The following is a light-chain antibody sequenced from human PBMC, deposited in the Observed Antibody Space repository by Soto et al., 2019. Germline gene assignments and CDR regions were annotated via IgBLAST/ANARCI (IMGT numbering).Light chain of an antibody. Sequence: EIVMTQSPATLSVSPGEGATLSCRASETISTNLAWYQQKPGQPPRLLIYGASTRATGIPVRFSGSASGTEFTLPISSLQSEDFAVYYCQQYNNWPHITFGQGTRLEIE. J-gene: IGKJ5*01. V-gene: IGKV3-15*01. CDR2: GAS. CDR3: QQYNNWPHIT. CDR1: ETISTN.